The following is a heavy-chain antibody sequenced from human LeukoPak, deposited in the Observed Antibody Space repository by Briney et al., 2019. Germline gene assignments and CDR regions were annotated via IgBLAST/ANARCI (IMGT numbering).Heavy chain of an antibody. Sequence: PSETLSLTCTVSGASFSNDYWSRVRQAPGKGLEWIGYIYHNGRTNYSPSLKSRIIMSIDTSQNQFSLKLTSVTAADTAVYYCARASEGIGYFDTWGRGSLVTVSS. CDR2: IYHNGRT. J-gene: IGHJ4*02. V-gene: IGHV4-59*01. CDR1: GASFSNDY. CDR3: ARASEGIGYFDT. D-gene: IGHD3-3*01.